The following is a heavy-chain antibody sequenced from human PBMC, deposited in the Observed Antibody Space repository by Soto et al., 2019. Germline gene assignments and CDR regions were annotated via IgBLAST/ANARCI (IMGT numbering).Heavy chain of an antibody. J-gene: IGHJ4*02. Sequence: EVQLLESGGGLVQPGGSLRLSCAASGFTFSSYAMSWVRQAPGKGLEWVSAISGSGGSTYYADSVKGRFTIARDNSKNTLYLQMNSVRAEDTAVYYCAKHQGYSSSKYFDYWGQGTLVTVSS. V-gene: IGHV3-23*01. CDR3: AKHQGYSSSKYFDY. CDR1: GFTFSSYA. CDR2: ISGSGGST. D-gene: IGHD6-13*01.